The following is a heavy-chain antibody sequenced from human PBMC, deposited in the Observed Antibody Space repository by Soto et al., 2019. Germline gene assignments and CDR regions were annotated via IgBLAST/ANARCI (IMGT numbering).Heavy chain of an antibody. J-gene: IGHJ4*02. CDR3: ARQWSPLGLYDSSGYYYAGVNDY. V-gene: IGHV5-10-1*01. CDR1: GYSFTSYW. D-gene: IGHD3-22*01. CDR2: IDPSDSYT. Sequence: PGESLKISCKGSGYSFTSYWISWVRQMPGKGLEWMGRIDPSDSYTNYSPSFQGHVTISADKSISTAYLQWSSLKAPDTAMYYCARQWSPLGLYDSSGYYYAGVNDYWGQGTLVTVS.